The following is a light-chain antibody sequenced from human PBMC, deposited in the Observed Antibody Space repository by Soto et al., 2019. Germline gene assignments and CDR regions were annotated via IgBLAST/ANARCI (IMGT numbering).Light chain of an antibody. V-gene: IGKV3-11*01. CDR2: DAS. CDR3: VQRTTWPWT. J-gene: IGKJ1*01. Sequence: EIVLTQSPGTLSLSPGERATLSCRASKSVSSHLAWYQQKPGQAPRLLIYDASNRATGIPARFSSSGSGTDFTLTISSLEPEDFAVYHCVQRTTWPWTCGQGSKVEIK. CDR1: KSVSSH.